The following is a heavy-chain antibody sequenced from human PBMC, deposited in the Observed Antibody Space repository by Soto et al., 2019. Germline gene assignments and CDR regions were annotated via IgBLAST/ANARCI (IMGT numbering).Heavy chain of an antibody. Sequence: PGESLKISCEGFGYSFTKFWIAWVRQMPGKGLEWMGIIYPGDSDTRYSPSFQGQVTISADKSIDTAYLQWSSLKASDTAVYYCAKDSAYYYYGMDVWGQGTTVTVSS. CDR3: AKDSAYYYYGMDV. D-gene: IGHD3-10*01. CDR1: GYSFTKFW. J-gene: IGHJ6*02. CDR2: IYPGDSDT. V-gene: IGHV5-51*01.